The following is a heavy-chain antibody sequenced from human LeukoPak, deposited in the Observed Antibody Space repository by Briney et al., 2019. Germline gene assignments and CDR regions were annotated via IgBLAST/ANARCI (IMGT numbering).Heavy chain of an antibody. CDR1: GGSISSYY. Sequence: SETLSLTCTVSGGSISSYYWSWMRQPAGKGLEWIGRIYTSGSTNYNPSLKSRVTMSVDTSKNQFSLKLSSVTAADTAVYCCARAPSSYGSPYMDVWGKGTTVTVSS. CDR2: IYTSGST. J-gene: IGHJ6*03. V-gene: IGHV4-4*07. D-gene: IGHD1-26*01. CDR3: ARAPSSYGSPYMDV.